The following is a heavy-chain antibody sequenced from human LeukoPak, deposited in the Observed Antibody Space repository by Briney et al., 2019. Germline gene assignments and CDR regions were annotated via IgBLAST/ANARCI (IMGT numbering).Heavy chain of an antibody. D-gene: IGHD3/OR15-3a*01. J-gene: IGHJ4*02. V-gene: IGHV4-39*01. CDR3: ARQTGSGLFILP. Sequence: PSETLSLTCTVSGVSISSSNSYWSWIRQPPGKGLEWIGSIYYSGNTYYNASLKSQVSISIDTSKNQFSLRLTSVTAADTAVYYCARQTGSGLFILPGGQGTLVTVSS. CDR2: IYYSGNT. CDR1: GVSISSSNSY.